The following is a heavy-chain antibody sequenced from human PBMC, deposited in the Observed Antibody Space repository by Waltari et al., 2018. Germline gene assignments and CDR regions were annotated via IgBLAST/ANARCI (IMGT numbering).Heavy chain of an antibody. CDR2: ISYDGSNK. Sequence: QVQLVESGGGVVQPGRSLRLSCAASGFTFSSYGMHWVRQAPGKGLEWVAVISYDGSNKYYADSVKGRFTISRDNSKNTLYLQMNSLRAEDTAVYYCAKDWGEGSGWYLDYWGQGTLVTVSS. J-gene: IGHJ4*02. CDR3: AKDWGEGSGWYLDY. V-gene: IGHV3-30*18. D-gene: IGHD6-19*01. CDR1: GFTFSSYG.